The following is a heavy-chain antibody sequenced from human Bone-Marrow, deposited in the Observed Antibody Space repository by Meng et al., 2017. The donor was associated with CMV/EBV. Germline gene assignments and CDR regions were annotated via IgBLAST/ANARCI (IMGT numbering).Heavy chain of an antibody. CDR2: ISSSSSYI. Sequence: GVLKISCAASGFTFSSYSMNWVRQAPGKGLEWVSSISSSSSYIYYADSVKGRFTVSRDNAENSLYLQMNSLRAEDTAVYYCARGDWKYIHYFSYGMDIWGQGTTVTVSS. D-gene: IGHD1-1*01. CDR3: ARGDWKYIHYFSYGMDI. J-gene: IGHJ6*02. V-gene: IGHV3-21*04. CDR1: GFTFSSYS.